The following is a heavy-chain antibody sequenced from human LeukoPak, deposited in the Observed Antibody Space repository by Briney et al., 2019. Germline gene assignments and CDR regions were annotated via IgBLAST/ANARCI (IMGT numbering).Heavy chain of an antibody. D-gene: IGHD5-12*01. CDR3: ASGNTGYDRDSFDI. V-gene: IGHV4-30-2*01. Sequence: PSQTLSLTCAVSGGSISSGGYSWSWVRQPPGEGLAWVGYIYHSGSTYYNPSLQSRVTISLDRSKNQFSLKLSSMTAADTAVYYCASGNTGYDRDSFDIWGQGTMVTVSS. CDR1: GGSISSGGYS. CDR2: IYHSGST. J-gene: IGHJ3*02.